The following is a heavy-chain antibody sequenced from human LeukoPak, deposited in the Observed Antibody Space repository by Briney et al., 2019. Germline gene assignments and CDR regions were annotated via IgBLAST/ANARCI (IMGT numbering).Heavy chain of an antibody. Sequence: PGGSLGLSCAASGFSFSTYWMNWVRQAPGKGLEWVGNIKQDGSIQYYVDSVRGRFTISRDNAKNSLYLQMNSLRAEDTAVYYCAGDISSSGGLEYWGQGTLVTVSS. CDR3: AGDISSSGGLEY. D-gene: IGHD6-6*01. V-gene: IGHV3-7*04. CDR1: GFSFSTYW. J-gene: IGHJ4*02. CDR2: IKQDGSIQ.